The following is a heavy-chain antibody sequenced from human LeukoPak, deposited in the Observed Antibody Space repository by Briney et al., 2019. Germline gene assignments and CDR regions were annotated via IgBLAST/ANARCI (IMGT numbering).Heavy chain of an antibody. V-gene: IGHV4-59*08. J-gene: IGHJ6*02. D-gene: IGHD6-19*01. CDR1: GGSISSYY. CDR2: IYYSGST. CDR3: ARAYSSGWYRSYYYYYGMDV. Sequence: SETLSLTCTVSGGSISSYYWSWIRQPPGKGLEWIGYIYYSGSTNYNPSLKSRVTISVDTSKNQFSLKLSSVTAADTAVYYCARAYSSGWYRSYYYYYGMDVWGQGTTVTVSS.